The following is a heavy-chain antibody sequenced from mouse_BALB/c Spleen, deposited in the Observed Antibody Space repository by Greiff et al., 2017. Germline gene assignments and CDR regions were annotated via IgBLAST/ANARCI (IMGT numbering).Heavy chain of an antibody. V-gene: IGHV3-2*02. D-gene: IGHD1-1*01. CDR2: ISYSGST. Sequence: EVKLEESGPGLVKPSQSLSLTCTVTGYSITSDYVWYWIRQFPGNKLEWMGYISYSGSTSYNPSLKSRISITRDTSKNQFFLQLNSVTTEDTATYDCAREDYYYSSSYNFDYWGQGTTLTVSS. CDR1: GYSITSDYV. CDR3: AREDYYYSSSYNFDY. J-gene: IGHJ2*01.